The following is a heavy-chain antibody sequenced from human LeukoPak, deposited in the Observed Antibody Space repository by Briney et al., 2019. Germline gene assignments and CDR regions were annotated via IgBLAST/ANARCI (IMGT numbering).Heavy chain of an antibody. CDR3: ARHRKYSSGWYWAFDI. CDR2: IIPILGIA. CDR1: GGTFSSYA. V-gene: IGHV1-69*04. Sequence: SVKVSCKASGGTFSSYAISWVRQAPGQGLEWMGRIIPILGIANYAQKFQGRVTITADKSTSTAYMELSSLRSEDTAVYYCARHRKYSSGWYWAFDIWGQGTMVTVSS. J-gene: IGHJ3*02. D-gene: IGHD6-19*01.